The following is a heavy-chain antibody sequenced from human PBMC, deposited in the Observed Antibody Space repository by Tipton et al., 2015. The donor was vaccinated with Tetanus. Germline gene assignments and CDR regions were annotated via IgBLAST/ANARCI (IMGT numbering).Heavy chain of an antibody. D-gene: IGHD3-10*01. CDR2: MNPSSGNT. CDR3: ARGVMNRGVPDY. Sequence: QLVQSGAVVTKPVASVKVSCKASGYTFTSYGISWVRQAPGQGFEWKGWMNPSSGNTGNDQKFQGRLTMTRDTSISTAYMELTKLTFEDTAVYYGARGVMNRGVPDYGAQGTLVTVPS. J-gene: IGHJ4*02. V-gene: IGHV1-8*02. CDR1: GYTFTSYG.